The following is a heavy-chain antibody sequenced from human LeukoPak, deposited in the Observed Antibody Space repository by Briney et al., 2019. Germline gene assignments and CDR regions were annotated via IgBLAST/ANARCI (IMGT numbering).Heavy chain of an antibody. CDR3: ARAGTRWGKRIDC. D-gene: IGHD2-8*02. Sequence: PSETLSLTCTVSGGSISSSSYYWGWIRQPPGKGLEWIGSIYYSGSTYYNPSLKSRVTISVDTSKNQFSLKLSSVTAADTAVYYCARAGTRWGKRIDCWGQGTLVTVSS. CDR1: GGSISSSSYY. CDR2: IYYSGST. J-gene: IGHJ4*02. V-gene: IGHV4-39*07.